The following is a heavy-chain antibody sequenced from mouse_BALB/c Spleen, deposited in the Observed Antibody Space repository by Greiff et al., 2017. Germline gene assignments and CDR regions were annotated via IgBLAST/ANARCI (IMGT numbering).Heavy chain of an antibody. Sequence: EVQLQESGGGLVQPGGSRKLSCAASGFTFSSFGMHWVRQAPEQGLEWVAYISSGSSTIYYADTVKGRFTISRDNPKNTLFLQMTSLRSEDTAMYYCARPGYSSYFDYWGQGTTLTVAA. D-gene: IGHD2-3*01. CDR2: ISSGSSTI. CDR3: ARPGYSSYFDY. CDR1: GFTFSSFG. J-gene: IGHJ2*01. V-gene: IGHV5-17*02.